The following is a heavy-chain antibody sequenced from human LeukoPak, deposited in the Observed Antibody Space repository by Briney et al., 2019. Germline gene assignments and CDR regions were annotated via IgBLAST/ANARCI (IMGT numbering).Heavy chain of an antibody. V-gene: IGHV3-23*01. Sequence: PGGSLRLSCVASGFTFSSYAMDWVRQAPGKGLEWVSAISGSGGNTYYADSVKGRFTISRDHPKTTLFLQMNSLRAEDTAVYYCAKDLHDYGNYVGWFDSWGQGTLVTVSS. CDR2: ISGSGGNT. D-gene: IGHD4-11*01. CDR1: GFTFSSYA. J-gene: IGHJ5*01. CDR3: AKDLHDYGNYVGWFDS.